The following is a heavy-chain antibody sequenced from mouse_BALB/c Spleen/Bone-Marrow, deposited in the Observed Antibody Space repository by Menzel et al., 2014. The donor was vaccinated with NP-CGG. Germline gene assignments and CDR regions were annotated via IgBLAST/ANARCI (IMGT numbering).Heavy chain of an antibody. V-gene: IGHV5-4*02. CDR1: GFTFSDYY. J-gene: IGHJ3*01. Sequence: EVKLVESGGGLVKPGGSLKLSCAASGFTFSDYYMYWVRQTPEKRLEWVAIISDGGTYTYYPDSVKGRFTISRDNAKNNLYLQMSSLKSEDTAMYYCTRDETGTGAWFAYWGQETLVTVPS. CDR2: ISDGGTYT. D-gene: IGHD4-1*01. CDR3: TRDETGTGAWFAY.